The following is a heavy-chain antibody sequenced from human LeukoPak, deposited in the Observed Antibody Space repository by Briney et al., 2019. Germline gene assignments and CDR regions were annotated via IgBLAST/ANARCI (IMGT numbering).Heavy chain of an antibody. J-gene: IGHJ4*02. CDR3: ARGNLYSYGLGLGY. D-gene: IGHD5-18*01. V-gene: IGHV4-59*01. Sequence: SETLSLTCTVSGGSISSYSWSWTRQPPGKGLEWIGYIYYSGSTNYNPSLKSRVTISVDTSKNQFSLKLSSVTAADTAVYYCARGNLYSYGLGLGYWGQGTLVTVSS. CDR1: GGSISSYS. CDR2: IYYSGST.